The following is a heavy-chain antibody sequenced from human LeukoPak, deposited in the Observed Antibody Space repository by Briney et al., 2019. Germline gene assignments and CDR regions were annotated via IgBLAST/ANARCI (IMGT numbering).Heavy chain of an antibody. CDR1: GFTFSSYS. J-gene: IGHJ4*02. CDR3: ARDKMEFCSSTSCYRRFDY. CDR2: ISSSSSYI. Sequence: GGSLRLSCAASGFTFSSYSMNWVRQAPGKGLEWVSSISSSSSYIYYADSVKSRFTISRDNAKNSLYLQMNSLRAEDTAVYYCARDKMEFCSSTSCYRRFDYWGQGTLVTVSS. D-gene: IGHD2-2*01. V-gene: IGHV3-21*01.